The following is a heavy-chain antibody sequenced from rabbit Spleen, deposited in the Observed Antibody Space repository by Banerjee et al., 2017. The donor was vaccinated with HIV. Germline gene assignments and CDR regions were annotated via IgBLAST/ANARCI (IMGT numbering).Heavy chain of an antibody. D-gene: IGHD8-1*01. V-gene: IGHV1S40*01. CDR2: IYVGRSGDT. J-gene: IGHJ6*01. Sequence: QSLEESGGGLVKPEGSLTLTCTASGFSFSSSYYMCWVRQAPGKGLEWIACIYVGRSGDTSYASAAKGRFTISKTSSTTVTLQMTSLTVADTATYFCARDTGSSFSSYGMDLWGQGTLVTVS. CDR1: GFSFSSSYY. CDR3: ARDTGSSFSSYGMDL.